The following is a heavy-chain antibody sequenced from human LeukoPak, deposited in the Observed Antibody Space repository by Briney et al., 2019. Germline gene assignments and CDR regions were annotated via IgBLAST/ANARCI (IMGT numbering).Heavy chain of an antibody. V-gene: IGHV3-74*01. CDR2: IKDDGSIT. Sequence: AGTLRLYCAASGFTCSNNWMHWLRQVPGKGLVWVSRIKDDGSITSYADSVKGRFTISRDNAKNTLYLQMNSLKPEDTAVYYCARNDYLQDWGQGTLVTVPS. CDR1: GFTCSNNW. CDR3: ARNDYLQD. J-gene: IGHJ1*01.